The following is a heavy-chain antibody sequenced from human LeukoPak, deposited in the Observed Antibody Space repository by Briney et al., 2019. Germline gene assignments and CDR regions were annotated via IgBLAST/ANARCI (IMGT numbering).Heavy chain of an antibody. CDR3: ARESSGTPDY. D-gene: IGHD3-22*01. Sequence: GGSLRLSCAASGFTFSSYEINWVRQAPGKGVEWVSYISCSSSTIYYAHSAKGRFTISKDNAKKSLYLQMNSLRAEDTAVYYCARESSGTPDYWGQGTLVTVSS. V-gene: IGHV3-48*03. J-gene: IGHJ4*02. CDR1: GFTFSSYE. CDR2: ISCSSSTI.